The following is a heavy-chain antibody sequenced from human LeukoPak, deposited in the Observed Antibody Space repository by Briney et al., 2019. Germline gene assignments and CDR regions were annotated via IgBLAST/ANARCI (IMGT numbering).Heavy chain of an antibody. CDR1: GGTFSRYA. D-gene: IGHD2-15*01. Sequence: SVKVSCKGSGGTFSRYAISWVRQAPGQGVEWVGGVIPIFGTANYAQKFQGRVTITADESTSTAYMELSSLRSEDTAVYYCAREICSGGSCYSHYFNYWGRGTLVTVSS. CDR3: AREICSGGSCYSHYFNY. V-gene: IGHV1-69*01. J-gene: IGHJ4*02. CDR2: VIPIFGTA.